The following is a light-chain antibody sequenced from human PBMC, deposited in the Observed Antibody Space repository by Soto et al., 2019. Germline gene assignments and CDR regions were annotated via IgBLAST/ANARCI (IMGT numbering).Light chain of an antibody. CDR1: QSVSSSY. Sequence: EIVLTQSPGTLSLSPGERATLSCRASQSVSSSYLAWYQQKPGQAPRLLIYGASSRATGIPDRFSGSGSGTDFTLTISRLEPEDFAVYYCQQYGSSPLGFVGGTKVEIK. CDR3: QQYGSSPLG. CDR2: GAS. V-gene: IGKV3-20*01. J-gene: IGKJ4*01.